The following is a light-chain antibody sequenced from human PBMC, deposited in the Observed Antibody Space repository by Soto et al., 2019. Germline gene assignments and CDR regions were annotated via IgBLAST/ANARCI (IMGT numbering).Light chain of an antibody. CDR1: SSDIGGFNF. CDR2: DVA. V-gene: IGLV2-14*03. Sequence: QSVLTQPASVSGSPGQSITISCTGSSSDIGGFNFVSWYQQHPGKAPKLMIYDVASRPSGVSNRFSGSKSGNTASLTISGPQIEDEADYYCSSYTTSSTRVFGTGTKVTVL. J-gene: IGLJ1*01. CDR3: SSYTTSSTRV.